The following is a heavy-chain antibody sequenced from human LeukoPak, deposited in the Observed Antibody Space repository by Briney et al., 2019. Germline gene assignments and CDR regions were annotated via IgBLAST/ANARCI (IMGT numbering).Heavy chain of an antibody. V-gene: IGHV1-2*02. Sequence: ASVKVSCKASGYTFTRYYMHWVRQAPGQGLEWMGWINPNSGGTNYAQKFQGRVTMTRDTSISTAYMELSRLRSDDTAVYYCAREARSGWSYYFDYWGQGTLVTVSS. CDR2: INPNSGGT. D-gene: IGHD6-19*01. CDR3: AREARSGWSYYFDY. CDR1: GYTFTRYY. J-gene: IGHJ4*02.